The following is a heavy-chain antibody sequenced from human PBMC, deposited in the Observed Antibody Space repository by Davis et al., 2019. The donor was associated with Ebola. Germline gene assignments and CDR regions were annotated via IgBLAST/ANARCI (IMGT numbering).Heavy chain of an antibody. CDR2: IIPIFGTA. CDR3: VGWTTVTSNPESDY. J-gene: IGHJ4*02. CDR1: GGTFSSYA. V-gene: IGHV1-69*13. D-gene: IGHD4-17*01. Sequence: SVKVSCKASGGTFSSYAISWVRQAPGQGLEWMGGIIPIFGTANYAQKFQGRVTITADESTSTAYMELSSLRSEDTAVYYCVGWTTVTSNPESDYWGQGTLVTVSS.